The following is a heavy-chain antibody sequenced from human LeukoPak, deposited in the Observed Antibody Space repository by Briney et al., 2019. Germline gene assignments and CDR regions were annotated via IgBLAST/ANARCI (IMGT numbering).Heavy chain of an antibody. V-gene: IGHV4-39*07. CDR1: GGSIRSSYYY. CDR2: INHSGGT. Sequence: KPSETLSLTCTVSGGSIRSSYYYWGWIRQPPGKGLEWIGEINHSGGTNYNPSLKSRVTISVDTSKNQFSLKLSSVTAADTAVYYCARSLTGYYHFDYWGQGTLVTVSS. J-gene: IGHJ4*02. CDR3: ARSLTGYYHFDY. D-gene: IGHD3-9*01.